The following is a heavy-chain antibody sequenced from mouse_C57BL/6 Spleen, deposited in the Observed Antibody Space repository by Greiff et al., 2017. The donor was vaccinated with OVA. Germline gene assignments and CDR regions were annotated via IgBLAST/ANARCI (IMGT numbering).Heavy chain of an antibody. CDR1: GYTFTDYY. Sequence: EVQLQQSGPELVKPGASVKISCKASGYTFTDYYMNWVKQSHGKSLEWIGDINPNNGGTSYNQKFKGKATLTVDKYSSTAYMELRSLTSEDSAVYYCAKTPLWLLPCGDYWGQGTSVTVSS. V-gene: IGHV1-26*01. CDR3: AKTPLWLLPCGDY. D-gene: IGHD2-3*01. J-gene: IGHJ4*01. CDR2: INPNNGGT.